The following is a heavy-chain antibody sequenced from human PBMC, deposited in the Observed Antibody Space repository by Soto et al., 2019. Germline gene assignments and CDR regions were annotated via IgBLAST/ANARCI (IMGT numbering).Heavy chain of an antibody. J-gene: IGHJ6*02. CDR2: INHSGST. CDR1: GGSFSGYY. Sequence: QVQLQQWGAGLLKPSETLSLTCAVYGGSFSGYYWSWIRQPPGKGLEWIGEINHSGSTNYNPSLKSRVTISVDTSENQFSLKLSSVTAADTAVYYCARGGWTTVTWYYYYGMDVWGQGTTVTVSS. CDR3: ARGGWTTVTWYYYYGMDV. D-gene: IGHD4-17*01. V-gene: IGHV4-34*01.